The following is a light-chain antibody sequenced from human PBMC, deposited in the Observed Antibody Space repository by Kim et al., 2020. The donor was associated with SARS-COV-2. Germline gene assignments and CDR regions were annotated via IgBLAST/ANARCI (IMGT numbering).Light chain of an antibody. CDR3: SSYTSSSTPV. CDR1: SSDVGGYNY. J-gene: IGLJ2*01. V-gene: IGLV2-14*04. Sequence: QSITISCTGTSSDVGGYNYVSWYQQHPGKAPKLMIYDVSKRPSGVSNRFSGSKSGNTASLTISGLQAEDEADYYCSSYTSSSTPVFGGGTQLTVL. CDR2: DVS.